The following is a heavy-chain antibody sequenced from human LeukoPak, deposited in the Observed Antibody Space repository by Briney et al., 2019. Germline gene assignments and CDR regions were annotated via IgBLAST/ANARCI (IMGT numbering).Heavy chain of an antibody. J-gene: IGHJ4*02. Sequence: GGSLKLSCAASGFTFSSYNMNWVRQAPGKGLEWVSFISSSSSHIYYADSVKGRFTISRDNAKNSLYLQMNSLRAEDTAVYYCSHVSGSYCGAGTLVTVSS. V-gene: IGHV3-21*01. CDR2: ISSSSSHI. D-gene: IGHD3-10*01. CDR3: SHVSGSY. CDR1: GFTFSSYN.